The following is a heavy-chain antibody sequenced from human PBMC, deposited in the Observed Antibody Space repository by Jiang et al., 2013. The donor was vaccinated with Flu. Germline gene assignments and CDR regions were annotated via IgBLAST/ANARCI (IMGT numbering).Heavy chain of an antibody. CDR1: GYTFTSYA. CDR3: ARPDGYYDSSGYGY. J-gene: IGHJ4*02. Sequence: KASGYTFTSYAMHWVRQAPGQRLEWMGWINAGNGNTKYSQKFQGRVTITRDTSASTAYMELSSLRSEDTAVYYCARPDGYYDSSGYGYWGQGTLATVSS. CDR2: INAGNGNT. V-gene: IGHV1-3*01. D-gene: IGHD3-22*01.